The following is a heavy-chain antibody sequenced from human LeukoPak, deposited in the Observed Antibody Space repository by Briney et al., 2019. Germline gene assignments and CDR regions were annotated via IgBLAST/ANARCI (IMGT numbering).Heavy chain of an antibody. CDR1: GYTFTSCG. Sequence: ASVTVSCTAAGYTFTSCGISWVRQAPGQGLEWMGWITAYNGNTNYSHKLQGRVTITTDTSTSTAYMELRSLRSDDTGVYYCARDARTTVTTGLLDPDLYYGMDVWGEETTVTVSS. CDR3: ARDARTTVTTGLLDPDLYYGMDV. J-gene: IGHJ6*04. CDR2: ITAYNGNT. V-gene: IGHV1-18*01. D-gene: IGHD4-17*01.